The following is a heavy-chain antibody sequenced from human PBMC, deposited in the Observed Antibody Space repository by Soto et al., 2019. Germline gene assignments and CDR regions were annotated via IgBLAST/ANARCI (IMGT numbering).Heavy chain of an antibody. CDR3: ARVFPDGWVEPGVVRGYLDT. V-gene: IGHV1-69*01. Sequence: QVQLVQSGAEVKEPGSSVKVSCKASVEFFSNYGISWARQAPGQGLEWMGGIIPIFGTISYAEKFQGRVTITADESTNTVYMELRSLRSADTALYYCARVFPDGWVEPGVVRGYLDTWGRGTLVTVSS. CDR1: VEFFSNYG. CDR2: IIPIFGTI. J-gene: IGHJ4*02. D-gene: IGHD3-3*01.